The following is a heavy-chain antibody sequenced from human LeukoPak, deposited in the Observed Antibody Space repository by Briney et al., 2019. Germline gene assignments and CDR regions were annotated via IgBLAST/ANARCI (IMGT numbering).Heavy chain of an antibody. CDR1: GFTFSTYT. CDR3: AKDRRISSSWPFDY. D-gene: IGHD6-13*01. CDR2: ISYDGSNK. Sequence: GGSLRLSCAASGFTFSTYTMHWVRQAPGKGLEWVAVISYDGSNKYYADSVKGRFTISRDNSKNTQYLQMDSLRAEDTAVYYCAKDRRISSSWPFDYWGQGTLVTVSS. J-gene: IGHJ4*02. V-gene: IGHV3-30-3*01.